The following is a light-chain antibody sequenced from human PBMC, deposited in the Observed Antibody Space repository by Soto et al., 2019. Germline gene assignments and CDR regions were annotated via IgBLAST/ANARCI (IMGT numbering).Light chain of an antibody. J-gene: IGLJ2*01. Sequence: QSVLTQPASVSGSPGQSITISCTGYSSDVGNYNYVSSYQQHTGKAPKLMIYEVSNRPSGVSNRFSGYKSGNTASLTISGLQADDEADYYSHSYTRRRNLVIFGGGTKLTVL. V-gene: IGLV2-14*01. CDR3: HSYTRRRNLVI. CDR2: EVS. CDR1: SSDVGNYNY.